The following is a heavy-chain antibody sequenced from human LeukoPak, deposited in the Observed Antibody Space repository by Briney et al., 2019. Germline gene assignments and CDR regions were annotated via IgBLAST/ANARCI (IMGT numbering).Heavy chain of an antibody. V-gene: IGHV3-23*01. Sequence: GASLKLSCAASGFTFSTCAMTWVRQAPGKGLERVSGISASGGRTYYADPVRGRFTISRDNSKNTLYLQMNSLRAEDTAVYYCAKSVKSGYTSGDFDYWGQGTLVTVSS. CDR3: AKSVKSGYTSGDFDY. CDR1: GFTFSTCA. CDR2: ISASGGRT. J-gene: IGHJ4*02. D-gene: IGHD6-19*01.